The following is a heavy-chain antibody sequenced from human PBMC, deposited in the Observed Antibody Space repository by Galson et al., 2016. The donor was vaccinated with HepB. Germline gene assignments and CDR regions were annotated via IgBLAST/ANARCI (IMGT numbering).Heavy chain of an antibody. V-gene: IGHV3-11*01. D-gene: IGHD3-3*01. CDR1: GFKSSQFY. CDR3: ARNAIFGEMYKMDV. Sequence: SLRLSCAASGFKSSQFYITWFRQAPGKGLEWVSHISNSGSMESFADSVKARFTMSRDNAKNAVSLHMSSLRVEDTAVYYCARNAIFGEMYKMDVWGRGTTVIVSS. J-gene: IGHJ6*02. CDR2: ISNSGSME.